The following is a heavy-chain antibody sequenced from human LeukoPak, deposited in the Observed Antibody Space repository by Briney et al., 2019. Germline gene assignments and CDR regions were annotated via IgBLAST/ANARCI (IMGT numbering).Heavy chain of an antibody. CDR3: ARARDRADGSGYNYFDY. CDR2: IDPSGGGT. D-gene: IGHD5-12*01. Sequence: GASVKVSCKASGYTFTRYYMHWVRRAPGQGLEWMGIIDPSGGGTNNAQQFHGRVTMTRDTSTSTVYMELSSLRSDDTAMYFCARARDRADGSGYNYFDYWGQGTLVTVSS. V-gene: IGHV1-46*01. J-gene: IGHJ4*02. CDR1: GYTFTRYY.